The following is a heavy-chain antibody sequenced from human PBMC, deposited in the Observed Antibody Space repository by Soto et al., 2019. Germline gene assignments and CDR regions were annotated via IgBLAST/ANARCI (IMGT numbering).Heavy chain of an antibody. J-gene: IGHJ4*02. CDR1: GRSISSVGYY. CDR3: ARPNDYWNGYGPFDY. CDR2: ISYTGNT. Sequence: QVQLQASGPGLVKPSQTLSLTCAVSGRSISSVGYYWSWVRQHPGKGLEWIGSISYTGNTYYNPSLENRLSISLDTSENRFYLRLNSVTAADTAIYYCARPNDYWNGYGPFDYWGQGSLVTVSS. V-gene: IGHV4-31*11. D-gene: IGHD3-3*01.